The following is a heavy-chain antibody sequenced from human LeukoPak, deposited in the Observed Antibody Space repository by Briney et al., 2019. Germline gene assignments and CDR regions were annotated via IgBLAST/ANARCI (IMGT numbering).Heavy chain of an antibody. J-gene: IGHJ3*02. Sequence: SETLSLTCTVSGGSISSYYWSWIRQPPGKGLEWIGYIYYSGSTYYNPSLKSRVTMSVDTSKNQFSLKLSSVTAVDTAVYYCARTDCSSTSCYDAFDIWGQGTMVTVSS. CDR2: IYYSGST. V-gene: IGHV4-59*04. D-gene: IGHD2-2*01. CDR1: GGSISSYY. CDR3: ARTDCSSTSCYDAFDI.